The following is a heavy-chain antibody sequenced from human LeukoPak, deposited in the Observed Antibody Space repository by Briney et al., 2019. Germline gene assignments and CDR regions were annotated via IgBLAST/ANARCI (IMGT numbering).Heavy chain of an antibody. D-gene: IGHD3-10*01. CDR1: GFTFSGYV. J-gene: IGHJ4*02. CDR3: AKDPGGVRGVRFLDY. CDR2: ISGSGGST. V-gene: IGHV3-23*01. Sequence: GGSLRLSCAASGFTFSGYVMTWVRQPPGKGLQWVADISGSGGSTYYADSVKGRFSISRDNSKNTLYLQLDSLRAEDTAVYYCAKDPGGVRGVRFLDYWGQGTLVTVSS.